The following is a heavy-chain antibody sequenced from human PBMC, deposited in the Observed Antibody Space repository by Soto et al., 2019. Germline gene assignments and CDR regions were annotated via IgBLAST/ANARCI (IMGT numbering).Heavy chain of an antibody. D-gene: IGHD6-6*01. Sequence: GGSLRLSCAASGFTFSSYAMSWVRQAPGKGLEWVSAISGSGGSTYYTDSVKGRFTISRDNSKNTLYLQMNSLRAEDTAVYYCARATIAAHPSDYWGQGTLVTVSS. J-gene: IGHJ4*02. V-gene: IGHV3-23*01. CDR1: GFTFSSYA. CDR2: ISGSGGST. CDR3: ARATIAAHPSDY.